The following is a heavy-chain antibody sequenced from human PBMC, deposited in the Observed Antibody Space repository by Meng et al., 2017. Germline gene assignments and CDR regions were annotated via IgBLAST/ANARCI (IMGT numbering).Heavy chain of an antibody. Sequence: QVQLVQSGAEVKKPGASVKVSCKTSGYTFTNYDINWVRQATGQGLEWGGWMNPKSGNTGFAQKFQGRVTMTRDTSITTAYMELSSLRSEDTAVYYCARVYGDIDYWGQGTLVTVSS. CDR1: GYTFTNYD. V-gene: IGHV1-8*01. J-gene: IGHJ4*02. CDR3: ARVYGDIDY. CDR2: MNPKSGNT. D-gene: IGHD4-17*01.